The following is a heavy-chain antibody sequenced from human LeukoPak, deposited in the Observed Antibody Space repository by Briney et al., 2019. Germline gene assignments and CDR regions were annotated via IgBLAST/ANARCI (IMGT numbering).Heavy chain of an antibody. D-gene: IGHD3-3*01. CDR1: GGSISSYY. CDR3: ARLGKNDFWSGYWFDP. Sequence: SETLSLTCTVSGGSISSYYWSWIRQPPGKGLEWIAYISDIGSINYNPSLKSRVTISVDTSKNQFSLKLSSVTAADTAVYYCARLGKNDFWSGYWFDPWGQGTLVTVSS. J-gene: IGHJ5*02. CDR2: ISDIGSI. V-gene: IGHV4-59*08.